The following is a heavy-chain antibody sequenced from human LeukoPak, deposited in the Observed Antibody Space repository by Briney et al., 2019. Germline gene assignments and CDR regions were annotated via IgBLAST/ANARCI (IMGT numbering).Heavy chain of an antibody. Sequence: ASVKVSCKASGYTFTGYYMHWVRQAPGQGLEWMGWINPNSGGTNYAQKFQGRVTMTRGTSISTAYMELSRLRSDDTAVYYCARAVSGVTTSFDYWGQGTLVTVSS. D-gene: IGHD4-17*01. CDR3: ARAVSGVTTSFDY. CDR1: GYTFTGYY. V-gene: IGHV1-2*02. CDR2: INPNSGGT. J-gene: IGHJ4*02.